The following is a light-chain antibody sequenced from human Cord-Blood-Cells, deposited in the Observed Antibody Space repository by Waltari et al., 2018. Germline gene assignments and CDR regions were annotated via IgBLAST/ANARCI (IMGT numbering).Light chain of an antibody. CDR1: QSISSY. Sequence: DIQMTQSPSSLSAYVGERVTITCRASQSISSYLNWYQQKPGKAPKLLIYAASSLQSGVPSRFSGSGSGTDFTLTISSLQPEDFATYYCQQSYSTPYTFGQGTKLEIK. V-gene: IGKV1-39*01. J-gene: IGKJ2*01. CDR2: AAS. CDR3: QQSYSTPYT.